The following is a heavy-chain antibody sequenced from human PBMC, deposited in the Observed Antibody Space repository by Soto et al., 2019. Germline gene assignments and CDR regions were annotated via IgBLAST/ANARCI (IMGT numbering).Heavy chain of an antibody. CDR3: ARNHHITGTLVVSYYYYGMDV. J-gene: IGHJ6*02. Sequence: ASVKVSCKASGYTFTSYGIRWVRQAPGQGLEWMGWISAYNGNTNYAQKLQGRVTMTTDTSTSTAYMELRSLRSDDTAVYYCARNHHITGTLVVSYYYYGMDVWGQGTTVTVSS. CDR1: GYTFTSYG. CDR2: ISAYNGNT. V-gene: IGHV1-18*01. D-gene: IGHD1-20*01.